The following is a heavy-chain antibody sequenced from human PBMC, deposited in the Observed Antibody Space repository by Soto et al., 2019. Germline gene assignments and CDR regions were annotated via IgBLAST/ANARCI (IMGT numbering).Heavy chain of an antibody. CDR3: ARAAAAGPYYYYGMDV. V-gene: IGHV3-30-3*01. CDR2: ISYDGSNK. J-gene: IGHJ6*02. D-gene: IGHD6-13*01. CDR1: GFTFSSYA. Sequence: GGSLRLSCAASGFTFSSYAMHWVRQAPGKGLEWVAVISYDGSNKYYADSVKGRFTISRDNSKNTLYLQMNSLRAEDTAVYYCARAAAAGPYYYYGMDVWGQGTTVTVSS.